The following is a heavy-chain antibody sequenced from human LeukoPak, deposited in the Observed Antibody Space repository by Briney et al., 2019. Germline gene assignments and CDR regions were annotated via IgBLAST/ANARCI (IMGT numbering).Heavy chain of an antibody. V-gene: IGHV4-39*07. CDR3: ARGIAVVPAVSFDY. CDR1: GGSISSGGYY. J-gene: IGHJ4*02. Sequence: SETLSLTCTVSGGSISSGGYYWSWIRQPPGKGLEWIGEINHSGSTNYNPSLKSRVTISVDTSKNQFSLKLSSVTAADTAVYYCARGIAVVPAVSFDYWGRGTLVTVSS. CDR2: INHSGST. D-gene: IGHD2-2*01.